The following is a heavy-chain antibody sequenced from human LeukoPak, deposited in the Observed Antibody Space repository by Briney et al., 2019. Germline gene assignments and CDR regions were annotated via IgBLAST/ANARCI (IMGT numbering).Heavy chain of an antibody. Sequence: GGSLRLSCAASAFTFSTYSVKWVRQAQGKGREWRSYILSSSSTIYYADSVKGRLTVSRDNAKNSPYLQMNKLRAEDTAVYYCARANRASGYCSGDICYGAYYYMDVWGKGTTVTVSS. J-gene: IGHJ6*03. CDR2: ILSSSSTI. V-gene: IGHV3-48*01. CDR3: ARANRASGYCSGDICYGAYYYMDV. CDR1: AFTFSTYS. D-gene: IGHD2-15*01.